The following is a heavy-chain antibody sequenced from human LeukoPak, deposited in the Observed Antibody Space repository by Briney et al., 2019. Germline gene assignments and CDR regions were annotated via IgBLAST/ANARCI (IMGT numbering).Heavy chain of an antibody. Sequence: PGGSLRLSCAASGFTFSSYSMNWVRQAPGKGLEWVSSIISSSSYIYYADSVKGRFTISRDNAKNSLYLQMNSLRAEDTAVYYCARDLNDYVWGSYRDQIDYWGQGTLVTVSS. CDR2: IISSSSYI. CDR1: GFTFSSYS. CDR3: ARDLNDYVWGSYRDQIDY. J-gene: IGHJ4*02. V-gene: IGHV3-21*01. D-gene: IGHD3-16*02.